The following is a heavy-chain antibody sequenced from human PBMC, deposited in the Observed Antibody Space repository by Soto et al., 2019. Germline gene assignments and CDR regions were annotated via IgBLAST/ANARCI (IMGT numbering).Heavy chain of an antibody. Sequence: PSETLSLTCAVYGGSFSGYYWSWIRQPPGKGLEWIGEINHSGSTNYNPSLKSRVTISVDTSKNQFSLKLSSVTAADTAVYYCARGLWYYYYGMDVWGQGTTVTVSS. V-gene: IGHV4-34*01. CDR1: GGSFSGYY. CDR2: INHSGST. D-gene: IGHD2-21*01. J-gene: IGHJ6*02. CDR3: ARGLWYYYYGMDV.